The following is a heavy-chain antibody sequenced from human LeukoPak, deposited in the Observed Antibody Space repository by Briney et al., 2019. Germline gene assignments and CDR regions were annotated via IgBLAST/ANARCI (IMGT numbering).Heavy chain of an antibody. CDR1: GFTFSSYA. V-gene: IGHV3-30*01. CDR3: ARAPTWIQLWYFDY. CDR2: ISYDESNK. D-gene: IGHD5-18*01. J-gene: IGHJ4*02. Sequence: GGSLRLSCAASGFTFSSYAMHWVRQAPGKGLEWVAVISYDESNKYYADSVKGRFTISRDNSKNTLYLQMNSLRAEDTAVYYCARAPTWIQLWYFDYWGQGTLVTVSS.